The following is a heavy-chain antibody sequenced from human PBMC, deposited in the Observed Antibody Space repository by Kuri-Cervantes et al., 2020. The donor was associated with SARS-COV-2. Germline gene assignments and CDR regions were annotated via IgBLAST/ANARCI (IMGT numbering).Heavy chain of an antibody. Sequence: GSLRLSCAVYGGSFSGYYWSWIRQPPGKGLEWIGEINHSGSTNYNPSLKSRVTISVDTSKNQFSLKLSSVTAADTAVYYCARLIPYYYDSSGLTDYWGQGTLVTVS. D-gene: IGHD3-22*01. CDR3: ARLIPYYYDSSGLTDY. V-gene: IGHV4-34*01. CDR2: INHSGST. J-gene: IGHJ4*02. CDR1: GGSFSGYY.